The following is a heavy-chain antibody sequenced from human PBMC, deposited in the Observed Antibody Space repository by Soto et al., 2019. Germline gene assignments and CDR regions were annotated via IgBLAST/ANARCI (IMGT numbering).Heavy chain of an antibody. CDR1: GFTFRGSA. V-gene: IGHV3-23*01. CDR2: ITSSGSEA. J-gene: IGHJ4*02. Sequence: EVQLLESGGALVQPGGSLRLSCAASGFTFRGSAMSWVRQAPGKWLEYVSSITSSGSEAFHADSVKGRFTMSRDNSKNMAYLQMNSLRAEDTAVYYCAKEGYNSGGYWDSWGQGALVTVSS. CDR3: AKEGYNSGGYWDS. D-gene: IGHD6-19*01.